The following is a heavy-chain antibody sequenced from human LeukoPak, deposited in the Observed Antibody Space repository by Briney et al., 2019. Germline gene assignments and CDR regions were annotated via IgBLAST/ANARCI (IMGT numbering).Heavy chain of an antibody. J-gene: IGHJ6*02. CDR2: IYYSGST. Sequence: SETLSLTCTVSGGSISSSSYYWGWIRQPPGKGLEWIGSIYYSGSTYYNPSLKSRVTISVDTSKNQFSLKLSSVTAADTAVYYCARRRAGTTHYGMDVWGQGTTVTVSS. D-gene: IGHD6-13*01. V-gene: IGHV4-39*01. CDR1: GGSISSSSYY. CDR3: ARRRAGTTHYGMDV.